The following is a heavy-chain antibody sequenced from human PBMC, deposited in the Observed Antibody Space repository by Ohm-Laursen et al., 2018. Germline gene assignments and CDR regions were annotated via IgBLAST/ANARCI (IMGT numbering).Heavy chain of an antibody. CDR3: ARVLARYYDSSGYGY. J-gene: IGHJ6*02. CDR1: GGSFSGYY. Sequence: SETLSLTCAVYGGSFSGYYWSWIRQPPGKGLEWIGEINHSGSTNYNPSLKSRVTISVDTSKNQFSLKLSSVTAADTAVYYCARVLARYYDSSGYGYWGQGTTVTVSS. V-gene: IGHV4-34*01. D-gene: IGHD3-22*01. CDR2: INHSGST.